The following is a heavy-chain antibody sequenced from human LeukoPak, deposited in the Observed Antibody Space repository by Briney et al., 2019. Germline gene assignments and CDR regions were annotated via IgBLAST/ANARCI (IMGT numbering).Heavy chain of an antibody. CDR1: GGSISSYY. CDR2: IYYSGST. J-gene: IGHJ6*02. Sequence: SETLSLTCTVSGGSISSYYWSWIRQPPGKGLEWIGYIYYSGSTNYNPSLKSRVTISVDTSKNQFSLKLSSVTAADTAVYYCARVFGKHQLPPGLYYYYGMDVWGQGTTVTVSS. V-gene: IGHV4-59*01. CDR3: ARVFGKHQLPPGLYYYYGMDV. D-gene: IGHD2-2*01.